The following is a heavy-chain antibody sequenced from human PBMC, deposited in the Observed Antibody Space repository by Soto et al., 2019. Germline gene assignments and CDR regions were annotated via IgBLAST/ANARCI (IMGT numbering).Heavy chain of an antibody. J-gene: IGHJ4*02. Sequence: QVHLVQSGAEVKKPGASVKVSCKGSGYAFTTYGITWVRQAPGQGLEWMGWISAHNGNTNYAQKLQGRFTVTRDTSQSTAYRELRSLRPDDTAVYYCARGRYGDYWGQGALVTVSS. CDR3: ARGRYGDY. D-gene: IGHD1-1*01. CDR1: GYAFTTYG. CDR2: ISAHNGNT. V-gene: IGHV1-18*01.